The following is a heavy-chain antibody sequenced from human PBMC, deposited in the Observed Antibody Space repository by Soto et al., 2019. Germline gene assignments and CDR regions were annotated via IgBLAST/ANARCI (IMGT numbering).Heavy chain of an antibody. V-gene: IGHV4-34*01. CDR1: GGSFSGYY. J-gene: IGHJ4*02. D-gene: IGHD6-13*01. Sequence: PSETLSLTCAVYGGSFSGYYWSWIRQPPGKGLEWIGEINHSGSTNYNPSLKSRVTISVDTSKNQFSLKLSSVTAADTAVYYCAVGGSSWYYFDYWGQGTPVTVSS. CDR3: AVGGSSWYYFDY. CDR2: INHSGST.